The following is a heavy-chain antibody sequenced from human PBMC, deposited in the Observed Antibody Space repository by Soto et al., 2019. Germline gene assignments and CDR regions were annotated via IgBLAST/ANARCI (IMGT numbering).Heavy chain of an antibody. D-gene: IGHD1-20*01. CDR3: AKGKWNGYYGMDV. J-gene: IGHJ6*02. Sequence: QVQLVQSGGGLVKPGGSLRLSCVASGFTFSDYYLHWIRQAPGKGLEWISYVSGSGDSTSYAESVKGRFTISRDNAKNSLYVEMNGLRADDTAIYYCAKGKWNGYYGMDVWGQGTTVTVSS. CDR1: GFTFSDYY. CDR2: VSGSGDST. V-gene: IGHV3-11*05.